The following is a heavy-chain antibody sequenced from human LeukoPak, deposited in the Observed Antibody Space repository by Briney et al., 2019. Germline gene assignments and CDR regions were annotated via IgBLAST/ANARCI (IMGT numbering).Heavy chain of an antibody. V-gene: IGHV3-72*01. Sequence: GGSLRLSCAGSGFTFSDHHMDWVRQAPGMGLEWVGRGPARNKPNSCSTQYAASVKGRFTISRDDSNNSLFLQINSLRTEDTAMYYCTRVITTDRGWYTFDYWGQGALVTVSS. CDR2: GPARNKPNSCST. CDR3: TRVITTDRGWYTFDY. D-gene: IGHD6-19*01. CDR1: GFTFSDHH. J-gene: IGHJ4*02.